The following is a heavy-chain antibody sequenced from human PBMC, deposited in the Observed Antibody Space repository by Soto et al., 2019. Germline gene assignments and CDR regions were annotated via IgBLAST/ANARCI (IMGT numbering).Heavy chain of an antibody. V-gene: IGHV4-4*02. J-gene: IGHJ6*02. CDR2: IYHSGST. Sequence: PSETLSLTCAVSGGSISSSNWWSWVRQPPGKGLEWIGEIYHSGSTNYNPSLKSRVTISVDKSKNQFSLKLSSVTAADTAVYYCARDHYDFWSGPNPYYYGMDVWGQGTTVTVSS. D-gene: IGHD3-3*01. CDR3: ARDHYDFWSGPNPYYYGMDV. CDR1: GGSISSSNW.